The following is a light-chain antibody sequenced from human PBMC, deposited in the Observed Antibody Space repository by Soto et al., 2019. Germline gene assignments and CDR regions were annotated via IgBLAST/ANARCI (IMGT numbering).Light chain of an antibody. Sequence: IVLTHSPCTLSLSPGERATLSCRASQNFRSNYLAWYQQKPGQAPRLLIYSASSRATGIPDRFSGSGSGTDFTLTISRLEPEDFAVYYCHHYGSSSRTFGQGTKVDIK. CDR3: HHYGSSSRT. CDR2: SAS. CDR1: QNFRSNY. V-gene: IGKV3-20*01. J-gene: IGKJ1*01.